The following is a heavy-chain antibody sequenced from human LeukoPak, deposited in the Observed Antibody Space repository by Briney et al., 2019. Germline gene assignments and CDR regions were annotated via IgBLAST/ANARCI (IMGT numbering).Heavy chain of an antibody. D-gene: IGHD6-19*01. V-gene: IGHV4-38-2*02. Sequence: SETLSLTCAVSGYSITSGYYWGWIRQPPGKGLEWIGTIYHSESTYYNPSLKSRLTISVDTSKNQFSLKLTSVTAADTAVYYCARDRPLPTGWSWFDPWGQGTLVTVSS. CDR2: IYHSEST. CDR1: GYSITSGYY. J-gene: IGHJ5*02. CDR3: ARDRPLPTGWSWFDP.